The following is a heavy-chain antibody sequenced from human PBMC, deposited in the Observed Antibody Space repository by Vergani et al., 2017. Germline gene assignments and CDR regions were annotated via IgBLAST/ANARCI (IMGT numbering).Heavy chain of an antibody. V-gene: IGHV3-21*01. Sequence: EVQMVESGGGLVKPGGSLRLSCVASGFTFSHYSMNWVRQAPGKGLEWVSIISDNGGTTYYADSVRGRFSISRDNSKNTLYLQMNSLRTEDTANYYCRGEMDVWGKGTTVAVSS. CDR3: RGEMDV. CDR2: ISDNGGTT. J-gene: IGHJ6*04. CDR1: GFTFSHYS.